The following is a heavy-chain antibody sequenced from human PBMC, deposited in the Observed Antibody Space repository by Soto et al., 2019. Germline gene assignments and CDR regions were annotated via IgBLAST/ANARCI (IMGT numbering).Heavy chain of an antibody. Sequence: QVQLQESGPGLVKPSETLSLTCTVSGDSISSYYWGWIRQPPGKGLEWIGYIHYSGSTNYNPSLKSRVTISVDTPKNQFSLKVNSMTAADTAVYYCARGGFAAREGRWFDPWGQGTLVTVSS. CDR2: IHYSGST. CDR3: ARGGFAAREGRWFDP. J-gene: IGHJ5*02. V-gene: IGHV4-59*01. D-gene: IGHD6-6*01. CDR1: GDSISSYY.